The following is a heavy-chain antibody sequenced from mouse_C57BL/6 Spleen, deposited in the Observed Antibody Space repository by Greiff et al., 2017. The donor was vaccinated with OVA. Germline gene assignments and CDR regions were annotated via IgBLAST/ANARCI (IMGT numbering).Heavy chain of an antibody. Sequence: DVKLVESGGGLVKPGGSLKLSCAASGFTFSDYGMHWVRQAPEKGLEWVAYISSGSSTIYYADTVKGRFTISRDNAKNTLFLQMTSLRSEDTAMYYCARPYDYERDYYAMDYWGQGTSVTVSS. D-gene: IGHD2-4*01. CDR3: ARPYDYERDYYAMDY. CDR1: GFTFSDYG. V-gene: IGHV5-17*01. J-gene: IGHJ4*01. CDR2: ISSGSSTI.